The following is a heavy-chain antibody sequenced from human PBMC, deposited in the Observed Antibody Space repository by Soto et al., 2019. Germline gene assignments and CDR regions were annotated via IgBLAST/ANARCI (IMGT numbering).Heavy chain of an antibody. V-gene: IGHV1-8*01. J-gene: IGHJ4*02. CDR2: MNPNSGNT. CDR1: GYTFTSYD. D-gene: IGHD3-22*01. Sequence: ASVKVSCKASGYTFTSYDINWVRQAPGQGLEWMGWMNPNSGNTGYAQKFQGRVTMTRNTSISTAYMELSSLRSEDTAVYYCAIYYYDSSGYYLYSPYFDYWGQGTLVNSPQ. CDR3: AIYYYDSSGYYLYSPYFDY.